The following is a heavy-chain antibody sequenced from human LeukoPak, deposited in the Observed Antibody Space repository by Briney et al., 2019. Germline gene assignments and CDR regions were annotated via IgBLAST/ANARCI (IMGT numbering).Heavy chain of an antibody. J-gene: IGHJ5*02. Sequence: GASVKVSCKASGYTFTSYGISWVRQAPGQGLEWMGWISAYNGNTNYAQKLQGRVTMTTDTSTSTAYMELRSLRSDDTAVYYCARGGPLRDTRTRDNWFDPWGQGTLVTVSS. CDR1: GYTFTSYG. CDR3: ARGGPLRDTRTRDNWFDP. V-gene: IGHV1-18*01. D-gene: IGHD5-18*01. CDR2: ISAYNGNT.